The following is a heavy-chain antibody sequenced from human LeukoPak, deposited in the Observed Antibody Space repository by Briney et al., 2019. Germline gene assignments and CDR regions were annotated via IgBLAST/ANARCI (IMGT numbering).Heavy chain of an antibody. J-gene: IGHJ4*02. D-gene: IGHD6-19*01. CDR2: ISISGGTT. Sequence: PGGSLRLSCAASGLTVSSHAMSWVRQAPGKGLEWVSAISISGGTTYYADSVKGRFTISRDSSRNTLYLQMNSLRVDDTAVYYCAKAFGGAVAGYFDYWGQGTLVTVSS. CDR3: AKAFGGAVAGYFDY. V-gene: IGHV3-23*01. CDR1: GLTVSSHA.